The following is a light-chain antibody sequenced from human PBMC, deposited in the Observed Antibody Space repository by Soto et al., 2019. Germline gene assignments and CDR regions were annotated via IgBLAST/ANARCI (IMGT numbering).Light chain of an antibody. CDR3: QQYNSMLS. V-gene: IGKV1-33*01. Sequence: DIPMTQSPSSMSASVGDRVTIACQSSHDVSRNLNWFQQKPGEAPKLLIYDASNLERGVPSRFSASGSGTDFTFTISSLQPEDVATYYCQQYNSMLSFGGGTEIELK. CDR2: DAS. CDR1: HDVSRN. J-gene: IGKJ4*01.